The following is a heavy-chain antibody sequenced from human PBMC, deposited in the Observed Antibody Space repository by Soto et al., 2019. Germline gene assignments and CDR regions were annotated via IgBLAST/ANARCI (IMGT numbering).Heavy chain of an antibody. CDR3: ARPLPVYDFWSGVTHNWFDP. CDR2: IIPILGIA. J-gene: IGHJ5*02. V-gene: IGHV1-69*02. D-gene: IGHD3-3*01. Sequence: SVKVSCKASGGTFSSYTISWVRQAPGQGLEWMGRIIPILGIANYAQKFQGRVTITADKSTSTAYMELSSLRSEDTAVYYCARPLPVYDFWSGVTHNWFDPWGQGTLVTVSS. CDR1: GGTFSSYT.